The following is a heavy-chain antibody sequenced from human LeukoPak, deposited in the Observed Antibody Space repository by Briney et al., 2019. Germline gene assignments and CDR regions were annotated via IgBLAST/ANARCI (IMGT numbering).Heavy chain of an antibody. CDR2: LSIIGDNT. V-gene: IGHV3-64*01. CDR3: ARSYASGIHYMDV. CDR1: GFTLTNNS. Sequence: GGSLRLSCAASGFTLTNNSMRWVRQVPGKGLEYVSALSIIGDNTFYTNSVKGRFTISRDDSKNPLYLQMDSLRTEDTAVYYCARSYASGIHYMDVWGKGSTVIVSS. D-gene: IGHD3-10*01. J-gene: IGHJ6*03.